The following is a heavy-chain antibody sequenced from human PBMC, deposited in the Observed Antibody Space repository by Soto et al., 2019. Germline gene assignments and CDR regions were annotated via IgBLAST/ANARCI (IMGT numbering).Heavy chain of an antibody. CDR2: IGSSGSSI. Sequence: WGLMRVSCGVSGVTIGDYYMSWISQAPGKGLEWVSYIGSSGSSIYYADSVKGRFTISRDNAKNSLYLQMNSLRAEDTAVYYCARTDSGPYYVDYWGQGTLVTVSP. J-gene: IGHJ4*02. CDR1: GVTIGDYY. D-gene: IGHD1-26*01. V-gene: IGHV3-11*01. CDR3: ARTDSGPYYVDY.